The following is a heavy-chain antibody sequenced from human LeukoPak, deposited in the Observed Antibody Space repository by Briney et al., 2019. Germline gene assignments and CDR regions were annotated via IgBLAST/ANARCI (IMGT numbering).Heavy chain of an antibody. CDR1: GYTFTSYG. V-gene: IGHV1-18*01. J-gene: IGHJ6*03. D-gene: IGHD1-26*01. CDR2: ISAYNGNT. CDR3: AREQIKWEYVYYMDV. Sequence: ASVKVSCKASGYTFTSYGISWVRQAPGQGLEWMGWISAYNGNTNYAQKLQGRVTMTTDTSTSTAYMELRSLRSDDTAVYYCAREQIKWEYVYYMDVWGKGTTVTVSS.